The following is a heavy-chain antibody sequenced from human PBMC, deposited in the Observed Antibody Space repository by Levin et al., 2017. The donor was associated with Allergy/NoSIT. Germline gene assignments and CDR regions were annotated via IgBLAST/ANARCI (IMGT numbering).Heavy chain of an antibody. V-gene: IGHV1-46*01. CDR3: ARENKYYDILTGYYRYYGMDV. D-gene: IGHD3-9*01. Sequence: ASVKVSCKASGYTFTSYYMHWVRQAPGQGLEWMGIINPSGGSTSYAQKFQGRVTMTRDTSTSTVYMELSSLRSEDTAVYYCARENKYYDILTGYYRYYGMDVWGQGTTVTVSS. CDR1: GYTFTSYY. CDR2: INPSGGST. J-gene: IGHJ6*02.